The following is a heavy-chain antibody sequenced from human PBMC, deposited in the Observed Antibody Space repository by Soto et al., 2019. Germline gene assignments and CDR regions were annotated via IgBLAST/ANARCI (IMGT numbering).Heavy chain of an antibody. D-gene: IGHD2-21*01. V-gene: IGHV1-18*04. Sequence: QVQLLQSGAEVKTPGASVKVSCKASGYTFTSYGISWVRQAPGQGLEWMGWLSAYNDNTNYAQKFQGRVTMTTDTSTSTAYVELRSLRSDDTAVYYCARDQLYGGRVVSTTDYWGQGTLVTVSS. CDR1: GYTFTSYG. CDR2: LSAYNDNT. J-gene: IGHJ4*02. CDR3: ARDQLYGGRVVSTTDY.